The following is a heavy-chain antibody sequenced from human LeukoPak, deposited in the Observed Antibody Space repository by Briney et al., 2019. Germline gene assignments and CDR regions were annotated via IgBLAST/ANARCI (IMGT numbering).Heavy chain of an antibody. CDR3: AREAGVRGARGFDF. CDR1: GGSISNYY. J-gene: IGHJ4*02. D-gene: IGHD3-10*01. Sequence: SETLSLTCTVSGGSISNYYWTWIRQPAGEGLEWIGRIYTSGSTNYNPSLKSRVTMSLDTSKNQFSLKLSSVTAADTAVYYRAREAGVRGARGFDFWGQGTLVTVSS. V-gene: IGHV4-4*07. CDR2: IYTSGST.